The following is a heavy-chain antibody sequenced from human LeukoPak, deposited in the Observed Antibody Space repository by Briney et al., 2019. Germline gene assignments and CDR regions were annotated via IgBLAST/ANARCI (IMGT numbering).Heavy chain of an antibody. CDR3: ARHGYSSSWSDY. V-gene: IGHV4-34*12. Sequence: SETLSLTCAVYGGSFSGYYWSWIRQPPGKGLEWIGSVFYSESTYYNPSLKSRVTISVDTSKNQFSLKLSSVTAADTAVYFCARHGYSSSWSDYWGQGTLVTVSS. D-gene: IGHD6-13*01. CDR1: GGSFSGYY. J-gene: IGHJ4*02. CDR2: VFYSEST.